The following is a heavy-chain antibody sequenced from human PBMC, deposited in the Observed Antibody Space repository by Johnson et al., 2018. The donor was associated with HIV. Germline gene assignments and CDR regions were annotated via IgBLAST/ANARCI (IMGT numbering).Heavy chain of an antibody. V-gene: IGHV3-9*01. CDR2: LSWNSGTV. Sequence: VQLVESGGGAVRPGGSLRLSCAASGFTFDDYGMHWVRQAPGKGLEWVSGLSWNSGTVAYADSVQGRSPISRDNGRKSLYLQMNSLRTEDTAFYYCVKDMAPSMVSGNDAFDIWGQGTMVTVSS. J-gene: IGHJ3*02. CDR3: VKDMAPSMVSGNDAFDI. CDR1: GFTFDDYG. D-gene: IGHD3-10*01.